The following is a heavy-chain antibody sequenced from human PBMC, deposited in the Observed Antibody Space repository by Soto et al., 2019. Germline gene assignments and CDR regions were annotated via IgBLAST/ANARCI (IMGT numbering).Heavy chain of an antibody. CDR2: ISSSSSYI. CDR3: ARVQLRPNWFDP. J-gene: IGHJ5*02. V-gene: IGHV3-21*01. Sequence: PGGSLRLSCAASGFTFSSYSMNWVRQAPGKGLEWVSSISSSSSYIYYADSVKGRFTISRDNAKNSLYLQMNSLRAEDTAVYYCARVQLRPNWFDPWGQGTLVTVSS. CDR1: GFTFSSYS. D-gene: IGHD6-6*01.